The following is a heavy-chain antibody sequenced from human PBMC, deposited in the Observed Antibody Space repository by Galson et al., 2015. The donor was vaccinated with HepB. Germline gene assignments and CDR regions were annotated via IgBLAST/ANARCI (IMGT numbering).Heavy chain of an antibody. J-gene: IGHJ4*02. D-gene: IGHD6-13*01. Sequence: SSNWWSWVRQPPGKGLEWIGEIYHSGSTNYIPSLKSRVTISVDKSKNQFSLKLSSVTAADTAVYYCARADTTAGLVFDLWGQGTLVTVSS. V-gene: IGHV4-4*02. CDR1: SSNW. CDR2: IYHSGST. CDR3: ARADTTAGLVFDL.